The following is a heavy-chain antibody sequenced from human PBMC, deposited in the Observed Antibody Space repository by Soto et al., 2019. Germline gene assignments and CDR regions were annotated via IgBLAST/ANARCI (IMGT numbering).Heavy chain of an antibody. CDR1: GGSINNAGYY. V-gene: IGHV4-31*03. CDR3: ARADWSGWIDY. Sequence: QVQLQESGPGLVKPSQTLSLTCTVSGGSINNAGYYWTWIRQHPRKGLEWIGYIYYSGNTFYNPSLKSRVSISVDTSKNQFSPNLTSVTAADTAVFYCARADWSGWIDYWGHGTLVTVSS. D-gene: IGHD6-19*01. J-gene: IGHJ4*01. CDR2: IYYSGNT.